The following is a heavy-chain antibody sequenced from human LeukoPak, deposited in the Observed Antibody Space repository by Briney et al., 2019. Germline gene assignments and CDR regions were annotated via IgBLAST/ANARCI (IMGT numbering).Heavy chain of an antibody. CDR3: AKDKPVLEY. CDR2: ISKDESNK. V-gene: IGHV3-30*18. CDR1: GFTFSSYA. J-gene: IGHJ4*02. Sequence: GGSLRLSCAASGFTFSSYAMSWVRQTPGKGLEWVSHISKDESNKYYADSVKGRFTISRDTSKNTLFLQMNSLRVEDTAVYYCAKDKPVLEYWGQGTLVTVSS.